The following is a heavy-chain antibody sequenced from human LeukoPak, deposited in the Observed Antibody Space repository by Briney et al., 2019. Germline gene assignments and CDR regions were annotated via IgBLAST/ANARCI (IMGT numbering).Heavy chain of an antibody. Sequence: PSETLSLTCTVSGDSISSSSYYWGWIRQPPGNGLEWIGSIYYSGSTYYNPSLKSRVTISVDTSKNQFSLKLSSVTAADTAVYYCASSSIAARWAFDYWGQGTLVTVSS. V-gene: IGHV4-39*07. D-gene: IGHD6-6*01. CDR3: ASSSIAARWAFDY. CDR2: IYYSGST. CDR1: GDSISSSSYY. J-gene: IGHJ4*02.